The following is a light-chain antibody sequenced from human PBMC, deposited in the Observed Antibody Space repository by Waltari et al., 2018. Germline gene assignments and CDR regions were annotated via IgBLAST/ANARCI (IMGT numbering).Light chain of an antibody. CDR2: WAS. CDR3: QQYYSTLYT. CDR1: QTFLDTSTRLNY. V-gene: IGKV4-1*01. Sequence: DIQMTQSPDSLAVSLGERATINCKSSQTFLDTSTRLNYLAWYQQRPGQPPKLLIYWASTRESGVPDRFSGSGSGTDFTLTISSLQAEDVAVYYCQQYYSTLYTFGQGTKLEIK. J-gene: IGKJ2*01.